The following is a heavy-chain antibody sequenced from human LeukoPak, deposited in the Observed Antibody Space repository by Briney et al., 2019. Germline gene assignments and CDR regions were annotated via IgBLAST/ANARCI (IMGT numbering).Heavy chain of an antibody. D-gene: IGHD6-13*01. CDR2: INHSGST. V-gene: IGHV4-34*01. Sequence: SATLSLTCAVYGGSFSGYYWSWIRQPPGKGLEWIGEINHSGSTNYNPSLKSRVTISVDTSKNQFSLKLSSVTAADTAVYYCARAGIAAAGTIRGVKYFQHWGQGTLVTVSS. J-gene: IGHJ1*01. CDR3: ARAGIAAAGTIRGVKYFQH. CDR1: GGSFSGYY.